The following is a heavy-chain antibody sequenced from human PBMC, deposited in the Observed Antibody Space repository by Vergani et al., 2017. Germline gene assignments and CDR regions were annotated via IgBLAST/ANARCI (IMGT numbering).Heavy chain of an antibody. CDR2: IYVSGIT. D-gene: IGHD4-17*01. J-gene: IGHJ4*02. V-gene: IGHV4-61*02. CDR1: GASINNDFYY. Sequence: QVQLQESGPGLVKPSQTLSLTCTVSGASINNDFYYWHWIRQPAGKGLEWIGRIYVSGITDYNSSLQSRVSMSVDTSKNQFSLKLSSVTAADTAVYYCARDRYGVGYWGQGTLVTVSS. CDR3: ARDRYGVGY.